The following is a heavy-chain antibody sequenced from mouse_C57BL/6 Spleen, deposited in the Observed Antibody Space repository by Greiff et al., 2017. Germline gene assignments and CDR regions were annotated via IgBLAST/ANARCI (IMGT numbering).Heavy chain of an antibody. V-gene: IGHV1-7*01. CDR2: INPSSGFI. J-gene: IGHJ2*01. Sequence: QVQLQQSGAELAKPGASVKLSCKASGYTFTSYWMHWVKQRPGQGLEWIGYINPSSGFIKYNQKFKDKATLTADKSSSTAYMQLSSLTYEDSAVYYSARYSNYEEVLDDFDYWGQGTTLTVSS. D-gene: IGHD2-5*01. CDR3: ARYSNYEEVLDDFDY. CDR1: GYTFTSYW.